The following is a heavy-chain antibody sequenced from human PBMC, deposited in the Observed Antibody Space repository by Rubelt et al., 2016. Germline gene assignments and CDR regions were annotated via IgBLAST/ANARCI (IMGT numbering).Heavy chain of an antibody. J-gene: IGHJ3*02. V-gene: IGHV1-18*01. CDR3: ARRDGYNWDDAFDI. CDR2: VSAYNGNK. CDR1: GYTFTSYG. Sequence: QVQLVQSGAEVKKPGASVKVSCTASGYTFTSYGISWVRQAPGQGLELMGWVSAYNGNKNSAQKLQGRGTMTTDTSTSTAYMELRSLGSDDTAVYYCARRDGYNWDDAFDIWGQGTMVTVSS. D-gene: IGHD5-24*01.